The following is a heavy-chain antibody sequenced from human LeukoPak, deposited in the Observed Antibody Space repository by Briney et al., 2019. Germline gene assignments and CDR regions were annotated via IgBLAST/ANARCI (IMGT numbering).Heavy chain of an antibody. D-gene: IGHD1-26*01. V-gene: IGHV3-21*01. Sequence: PGGSLRLSCAASGFTFSSYSMNWVRQAPGKGLEWVSSISGSSSYIYYADSVKGRFTISRDNAKNSLYLQMNSLRAEDTAVYYCARDLEGDFDYWGQGTLVTVSS. CDR3: ARDLEGDFDY. J-gene: IGHJ4*02. CDR1: GFTFSSYS. CDR2: ISGSSSYI.